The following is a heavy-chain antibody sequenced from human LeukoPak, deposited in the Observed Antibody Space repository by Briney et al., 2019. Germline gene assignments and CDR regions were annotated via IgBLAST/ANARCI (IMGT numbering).Heavy chain of an antibody. Sequence: GGSLRLSCTASGFTFSGTWMTWVRQAPGKGLEWVANIREGGTEKNYVDSVRGRFTISRDDSKNTLYLQMNSLRAEDTAVYYCVRRAGGYSHPYDYWGQGTLVTVSS. CDR1: GFTFSGTW. V-gene: IGHV3-7*03. CDR3: VRRAGGYSHPYDY. D-gene: IGHD4-23*01. J-gene: IGHJ4*02. CDR2: IREGGTEK.